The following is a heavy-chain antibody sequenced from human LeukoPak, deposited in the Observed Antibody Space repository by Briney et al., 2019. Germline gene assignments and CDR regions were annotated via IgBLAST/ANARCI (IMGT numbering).Heavy chain of an antibody. V-gene: IGHV4-61*01. CDR3: ALNGDS. CDR2: IHHSGST. J-gene: IGHJ4*02. Sequence: SETLSLTCTVSGGSLRGDNYSWTWIRQPPGRGLEWIGNIHHSGSTNYNPSLKSRVTISVDTSKNQFSLRLSSVTAADTAMYYCALNGDSWGQGNPVTVSS. D-gene: IGHD2-8*01. CDR1: GGSLRGDNYS.